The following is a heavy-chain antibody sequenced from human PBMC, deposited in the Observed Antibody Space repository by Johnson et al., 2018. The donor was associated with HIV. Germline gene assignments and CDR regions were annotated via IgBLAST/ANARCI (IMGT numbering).Heavy chain of an antibody. Sequence: RPVDSGGGVLHPGKALRLSSAASRFTFSSYTMHWVRQAPGKGLEWVAVISYDGSNKYYADSVKGRFTISRDNSKNTLYLQMNSLRAEDTAVYYCARGPHEVVVVAATSAFDIWGQGTMVTVSS. D-gene: IGHD2-15*01. V-gene: IGHV3-30*03. J-gene: IGHJ3*02. CDR2: ISYDGSNK. CDR1: RFTFSSYT. CDR3: ARGPHEVVVVAATSAFDI.